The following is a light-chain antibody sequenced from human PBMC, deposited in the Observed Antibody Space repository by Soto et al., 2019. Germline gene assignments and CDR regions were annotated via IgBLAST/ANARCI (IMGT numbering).Light chain of an antibody. Sequence: DIQMTQSPSDMSASVGDRVTITRRASQDISNFLVWFQQRPGKVPKRLMYSANRLESGVPSRFSGSGSGTEFTLTISSLQPEDFATYYCQQSFRSPITFGQGTRLEI. CDR3: QQSFRSPIT. V-gene: IGKV1-17*03. J-gene: IGKJ5*01. CDR1: QDISNF. CDR2: SAN.